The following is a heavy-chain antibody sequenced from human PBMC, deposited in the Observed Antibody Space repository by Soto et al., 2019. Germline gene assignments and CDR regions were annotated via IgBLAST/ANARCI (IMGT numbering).Heavy chain of an antibody. V-gene: IGHV4-4*02. D-gene: IGHD4-17*01. J-gene: IGHJ4*01. Sequence: QVQLQESGPGLVNPSGTLSLTCAVSGGSLSSSNWWSWVRQPPGKALEWLWEIFYSGSTKYNPSLTRRVSRSADQSTNLLSLRLSSVSAADTAVYYCVHHGGDPYYHGFWGQGSLVTVSS. CDR2: IFYSGST. CDR1: GGSLSSSNW. CDR3: VHHGGDPYYHGF.